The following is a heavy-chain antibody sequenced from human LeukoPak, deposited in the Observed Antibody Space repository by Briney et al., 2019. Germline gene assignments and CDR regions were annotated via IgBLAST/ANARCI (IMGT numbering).Heavy chain of an antibody. CDR2: IWYDGSNK. Sequence: PGRSLRLSCAASGFTFSSYGMHWVRQAPGKGLEWVAVIWYDGSNKYYADSVKGRFTISRDNSKNTLYLQMNSLRAEDTAVYYCARDFRGYGEGDAFDIWGQGTMVTVSS. CDR1: GFTFSSYG. J-gene: IGHJ3*02. V-gene: IGHV3-33*01. D-gene: IGHD4-17*01. CDR3: ARDFRGYGEGDAFDI.